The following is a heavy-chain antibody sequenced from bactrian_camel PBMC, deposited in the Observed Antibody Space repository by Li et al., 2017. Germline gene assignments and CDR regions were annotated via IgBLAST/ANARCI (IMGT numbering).Heavy chain of an antibody. Sequence: HVQLVESGGGSVQAGGSLTLSCTVYSYVWTNACLGWFRQAPGKEREGVASIYTGDGTTRYAGSVKGRFAISRDNAKNTVYLQMSSLKPEDTAMYYCAARRDGSWYSPFADFGFWGQGTQVTVS. D-gene: IGHD6*01. CDR1: SYVWTNAC. V-gene: IGHV3S63*01. CDR2: IYTGDGTT. CDR3: AARRDGSWYSPFADFGF. J-gene: IGHJ6*01.